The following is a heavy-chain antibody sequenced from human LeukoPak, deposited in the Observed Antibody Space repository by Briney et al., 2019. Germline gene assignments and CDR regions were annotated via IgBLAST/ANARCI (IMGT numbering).Heavy chain of an antibody. CDR2: ISSSSSNI. Sequence: QPGGSLRLSCVASGFTFSSYSVNWVRQAPGKGLEWVSYISSSSSNIYYADSVKGRFTISRDNAKNSLYLQMNSLRDEDTAVYYCARDWGSTGYPIDYWGQGTLVTVSS. CDR3: ARDWGSTGYPIDY. CDR1: GFTFSSYS. J-gene: IGHJ4*02. D-gene: IGHD3-22*01. V-gene: IGHV3-48*02.